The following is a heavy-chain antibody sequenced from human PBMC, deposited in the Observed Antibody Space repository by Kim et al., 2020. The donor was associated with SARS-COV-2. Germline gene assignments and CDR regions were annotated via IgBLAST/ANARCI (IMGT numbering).Heavy chain of an antibody. CDR3: ARDMKVSDTVY. V-gene: IGHV3-30*04. J-gene: IGHJ4*02. D-gene: IGHD2-8*02. CDR1: GFTFSSYA. CDR2: ISYDGSKK. Sequence: GGSLRLSCAASGFTFSSYAMHWVRQAPGKGLEWVAGISYDGSKKYYADSVKGRFTISRDNSKNTLYLQMNSLRAEDTAVYYCARDMKVSDTVYWVEGTLVTVSS.